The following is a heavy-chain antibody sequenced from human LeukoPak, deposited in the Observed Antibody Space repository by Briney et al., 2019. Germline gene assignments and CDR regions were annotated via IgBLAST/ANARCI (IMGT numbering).Heavy chain of an antibody. CDR2: ISSSGSTI. CDR1: GFTFSDYY. D-gene: IGHD2-21*01. CDR3: ARDFSRDHLFPDAFDI. Sequence: PGGSLRLSCAASGFTFSDYYMSWIRQAPGKGLEWVSYISSSGSTIYYADSVKGRFTISRDNAKNSLYLQMNSLRAEDTAVYYCARDFSRDHLFPDAFDIWGQGTMVTVSS. J-gene: IGHJ3*02. V-gene: IGHV3-11*01.